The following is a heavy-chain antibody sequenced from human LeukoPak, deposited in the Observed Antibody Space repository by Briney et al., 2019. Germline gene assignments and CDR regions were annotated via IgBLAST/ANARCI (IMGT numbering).Heavy chain of an antibody. Sequence: PSETLSLTCTVSGYSISSGYYWGWIRQPPGRGLEWIGSIYHSGKTYHNPFLKSRVTISVDTSKNQFSLKLSSVTAADTAVYYCARATYYYDSSGYYYWYFDLWGRGTLVTVSS. V-gene: IGHV4-38-2*02. CDR2: IYHSGKT. CDR1: GYSISSGYY. CDR3: ARATYYYDSSGYYYWYFDL. D-gene: IGHD3-22*01. J-gene: IGHJ2*01.